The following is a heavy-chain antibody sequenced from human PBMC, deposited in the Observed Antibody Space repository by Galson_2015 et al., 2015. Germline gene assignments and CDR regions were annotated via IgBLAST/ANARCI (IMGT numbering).Heavy chain of an antibody. CDR3: ARDHIAAGDY. Sequence: SLRLSCAASGFNFDDYAMHWVRQAPGKGLEWVSRISWNGGSIGYADSVKGRFAISRDNAKNSLYLQMNSLRSEDTAFYYCARDHIAAGDYWGQGTLVTVSS. CDR1: GFNFDDYA. V-gene: IGHV3-9*01. CDR2: ISWNGGSI. D-gene: IGHD6-25*01. J-gene: IGHJ4*02.